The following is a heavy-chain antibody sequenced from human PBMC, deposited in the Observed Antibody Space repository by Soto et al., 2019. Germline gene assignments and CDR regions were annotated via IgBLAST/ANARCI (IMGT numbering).Heavy chain of an antibody. Sequence: GGSLRLSCAASTFIFTNYAMSWVRQAPGEGLEWVSAMSGSGGTTYYAESVKGRFSISRDNSKNTLYLHLNSLRVEDTAIYYCATISDRGIAAALDFWGQGTLVTVSS. J-gene: IGHJ4*02. CDR1: TFIFTNYA. CDR2: MSGSGGTT. V-gene: IGHV3-23*01. CDR3: ATISDRGIAAALDF. D-gene: IGHD6-13*01.